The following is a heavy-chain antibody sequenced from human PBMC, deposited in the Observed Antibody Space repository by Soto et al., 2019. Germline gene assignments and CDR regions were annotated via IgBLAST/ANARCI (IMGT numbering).Heavy chain of an antibody. CDR1: GGTFSSYA. V-gene: IGHV1-69*06. D-gene: IGHD1-26*01. CDR2: IIPIFGTA. Sequence: SVKVSCKASGGTFSSYAISWVRQAPGQGLEWMGGIIPIFGTANYAQKFQGRVTITADKSTSTAYMELSSLRSEDTAVYYCARVTWDDRPYWYFDLWGRGTLVTVSS. CDR3: ARVTWDDRPYWYFDL. J-gene: IGHJ2*01.